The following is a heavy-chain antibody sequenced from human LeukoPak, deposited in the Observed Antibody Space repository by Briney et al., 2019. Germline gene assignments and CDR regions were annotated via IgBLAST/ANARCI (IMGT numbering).Heavy chain of an antibody. Sequence: GGSLRLSCAASGFTFSDYYMSWIRQAPGKGLEWVSYISSSSSYTNYADSVKGRFTISRDNAKNTLYLQMNSLRAEDTAVYYCARGVWDYYDSSGYAPVDYWGQGTLVTVSS. CDR2: ISSSSSYT. J-gene: IGHJ4*02. CDR3: ARGVWDYYDSSGYAPVDY. CDR1: GFTFSDYY. V-gene: IGHV3-11*06. D-gene: IGHD3-22*01.